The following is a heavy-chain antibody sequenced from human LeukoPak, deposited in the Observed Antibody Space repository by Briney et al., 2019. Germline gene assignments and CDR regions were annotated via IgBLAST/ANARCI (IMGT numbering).Heavy chain of an antibody. CDR3: ARDPAIVVVPAATYYYGMDV. V-gene: IGHV1-69*01. Sequence: GSSVKVSCKASGGTFSSYAISWVRQAPGQGLEWMGGIIPIFGTANYAQKFRGRVTITADESTSTAYMELSSLRSEDTAVYYCARDPAIVVVPAATYYYGMDVWGKGTTVTVSS. J-gene: IGHJ6*04. CDR1: GGTFSSYA. D-gene: IGHD2-2*01. CDR2: IIPIFGTA.